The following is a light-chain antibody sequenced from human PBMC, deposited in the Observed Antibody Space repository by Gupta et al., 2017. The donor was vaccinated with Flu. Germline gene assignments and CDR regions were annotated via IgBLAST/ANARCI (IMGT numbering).Light chain of an antibody. J-gene: IGLJ1*01. CDR1: SSDVGGYNY. CDR2: DVS. V-gene: IGLV2-11*01. Sequence: QSALTPPRSVSGTPGQSVTSSFTGTSSDVGGYNYVSWYQQHPGKAPKLMIYDVSKRPSGVPDRFSGSKSGNTASRTISGLQAEDEADYYCCSYAGSYTYVFGTGTKFTVL. CDR3: CSYAGSYTYV.